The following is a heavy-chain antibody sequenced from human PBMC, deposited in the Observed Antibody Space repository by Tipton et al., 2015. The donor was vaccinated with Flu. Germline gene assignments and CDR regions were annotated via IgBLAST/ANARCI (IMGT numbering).Heavy chain of an antibody. CDR3: VRDHSSSSGYLDW. V-gene: IGHV1-8*03. CDR1: GYTFPSYE. Sequence: QLVQSGPEVKKPGASMKVSCKASGYTFPSYEVHWVRQASGQGLEWMGWMNPNSGDTAYAEKFQGRVTITSNTSESTAYMELRSLRSEDTAVYYCVRDHSSSSGYLDWWGQGTLVIVSS. J-gene: IGHJ4*02. CDR2: MNPNSGDT. D-gene: IGHD2-2*01.